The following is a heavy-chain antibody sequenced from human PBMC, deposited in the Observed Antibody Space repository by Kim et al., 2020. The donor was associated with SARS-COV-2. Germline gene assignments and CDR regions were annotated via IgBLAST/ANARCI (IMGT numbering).Heavy chain of an antibody. D-gene: IGHD3-22*01. CDR3: ARGGPYHDSSGYRVYYFDY. CDR1: AYTFTNYA. V-gene: IGHV1-18*01. Sequence: ASVKVSCKASAYTFTNYAITWVRQPPGQGLEWMGFINTSNGKTNYAQKFQGRVTMTTDTSTRIAYMELGSLRSDDTAVYYCARGGPYHDSSGYRVYYFDYWGQGSLVTVSS. CDR2: INTSNGKT. J-gene: IGHJ4*02.